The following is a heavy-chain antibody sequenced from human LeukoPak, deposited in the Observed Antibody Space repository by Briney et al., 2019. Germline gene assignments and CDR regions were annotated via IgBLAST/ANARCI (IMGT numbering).Heavy chain of an antibody. Sequence: SETLSLTCAVYGGSFSGYYWSWIRQPPGKGLEWIGEINHSGSTNYNPSLKRRVTISVDTSKNQFSLKLSSVTAADTAVYYCARVSLRPRGYSGYGVDYWGQGTLVTVSS. CDR3: ARVSLRPRGYSGYGVDY. CDR1: GGSFSGYY. J-gene: IGHJ4*02. CDR2: INHSGST. V-gene: IGHV4-34*01. D-gene: IGHD5-12*01.